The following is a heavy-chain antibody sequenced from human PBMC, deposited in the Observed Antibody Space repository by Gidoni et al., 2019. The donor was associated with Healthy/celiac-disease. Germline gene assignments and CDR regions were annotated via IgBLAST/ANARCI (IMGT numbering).Heavy chain of an antibody. CDR2: ISGSGGST. D-gene: IGHD3-3*01. CDR3: AKERVITIFGVYYFDY. CDR1: GLTFSSYA. J-gene: IGHJ4*02. V-gene: IGHV3-23*01. Sequence: EVQLLESGGGVVQPGGSLRLSCAAPGLTFSSYAMSWVRQAPGKGLAWVSAISGSGGSTYYADAVKGRFTISRDNSKNTLYLQMNSLRAEDTAVYYCAKERVITIFGVYYFDYWGQGTLVTVSS.